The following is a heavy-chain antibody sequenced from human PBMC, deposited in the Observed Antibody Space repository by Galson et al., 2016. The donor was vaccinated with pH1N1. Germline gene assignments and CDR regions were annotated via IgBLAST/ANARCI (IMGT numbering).Heavy chain of an antibody. Sequence: TLSLTCTVSNGSISSGDYFWSWIRQPPGKGLEWIGYIYYSGNTYYTPSLKSRFTISLDTSKNQFSLRLTSVTATGTAIYYCARGRDYDILTGSSYYFDFWGQGTLVTVSS. CDR3: ARGRDYDILTGSSYYFDF. V-gene: IGHV4-30-4*08. D-gene: IGHD3-9*01. J-gene: IGHJ4*02. CDR2: IYYSGNT. CDR1: NGSISSGDYF.